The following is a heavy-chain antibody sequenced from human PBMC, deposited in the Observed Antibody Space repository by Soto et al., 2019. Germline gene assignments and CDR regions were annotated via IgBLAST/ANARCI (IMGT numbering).Heavy chain of an antibody. CDR3: ATGPGRLDS. V-gene: IGHV6-1*01. J-gene: IGHJ4*02. Sequence: PAQTLSLTCAISVDSVSSNSATRNWSRQSPSRGLEWLGRTYYRSKWYSAYAVFVKSRITINPDTSKNQFSLQLNSVTPEDSAVYYCATGPGRLDSWGQGTLVTVSS. D-gene: IGHD2-15*01. CDR1: VDSVSSNSAT. CDR2: TYYRSKWYS.